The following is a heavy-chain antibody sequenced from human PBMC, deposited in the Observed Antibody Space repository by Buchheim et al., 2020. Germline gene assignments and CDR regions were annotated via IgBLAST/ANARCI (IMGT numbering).Heavy chain of an antibody. V-gene: IGHV2-5*02. CDR3: ARAAAGTLEDYYYYGMDV. Sequence: QITLKESGPTLVKPTQTLTLTCTFSGFSLSTSGVGVGWIRQPPGKALEWLALIYWDDDKRYSPSLKSRLTITKDTSKNQVGPTMTNMDPVDTATYYCARAAAGTLEDYYYYGMDVWGQGTT. D-gene: IGHD6-13*01. CDR1: GFSLSTSGVG. J-gene: IGHJ6*02. CDR2: IYWDDDK.